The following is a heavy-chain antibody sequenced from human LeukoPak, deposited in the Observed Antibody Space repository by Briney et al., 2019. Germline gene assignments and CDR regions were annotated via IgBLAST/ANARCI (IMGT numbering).Heavy chain of an antibody. CDR3: ARMALDGGDSIGFDS. CDR1: GYTFTDYF. CDR2: INPNIGDA. J-gene: IGHJ5*01. V-gene: IGHV1-2*02. Sequence: ASVKVSCKASGYTFTDYFIHWARQAPGQGLEWMGWINPNIGDASYAQKFQDGVTMTRDRSINTAYMELSRLTSDDTAVYYCARMALDGGDSIGFDSWGQGTLVTVSS. D-gene: IGHD2-21*02.